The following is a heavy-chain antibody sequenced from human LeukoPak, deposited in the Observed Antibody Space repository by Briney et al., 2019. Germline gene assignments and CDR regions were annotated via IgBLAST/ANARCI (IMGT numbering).Heavy chain of an antibody. CDR1: GGSISSGGYS. D-gene: IGHD4-17*01. Sequence: PSETLSLTCAVSGGSISSGGYSWSWIRQPPGKGLEWIGYIYHSGSTYYNPSLKSRVTISVDRSKNQFSLKLSSVTAADTAVYSCARGDYGAYFYSDYWGQGTLVPVSS. CDR2: IYHSGST. CDR3: ARGDYGAYFYSDY. V-gene: IGHV4-30-2*01. J-gene: IGHJ4*02.